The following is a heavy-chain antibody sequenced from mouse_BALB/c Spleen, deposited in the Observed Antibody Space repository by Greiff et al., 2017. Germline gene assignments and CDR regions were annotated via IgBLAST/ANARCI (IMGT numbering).Heavy chain of an antibody. CDR3: ARGRYYGSSYYFDY. CDR2: IYPGSGNT. D-gene: IGHD1-1*01. Sequence: QVQLQQSGAELVRPGTSVKISCKASGYAFTNYWLGWVKQRPGHGLEWIGDIYPGSGNTYYNEKFKGKATLTADKSSSTAYMQLSSLTSEDSAVYFCARGRYYGSSYYFDYWGQGTTLTVSS. V-gene: IGHV1-63*01. CDR1: GYAFTNYW. J-gene: IGHJ2*01.